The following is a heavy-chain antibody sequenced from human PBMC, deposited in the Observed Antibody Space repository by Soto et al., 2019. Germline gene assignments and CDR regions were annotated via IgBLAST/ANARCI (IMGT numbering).Heavy chain of an antibody. CDR3: AKGIVGPTWFGH. Sequence: EVELLDSGGGLAQPGGSLRLSCSASGFIFSSYAMSWVRQGPGKGLEWVSTISGASSGGETNYAKSVRGRFTISRDNSKNTVYLQMNSLRADDTAVYYCAKGIVGPTWFGHWGQGALVTVSA. CDR2: ISGASSGGET. D-gene: IGHD1-26*01. J-gene: IGHJ5*02. CDR1: GFIFSSYA. V-gene: IGHV3-23*01.